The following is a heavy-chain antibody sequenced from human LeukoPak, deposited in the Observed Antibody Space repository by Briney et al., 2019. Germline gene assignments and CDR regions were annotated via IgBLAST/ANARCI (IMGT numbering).Heavy chain of an antibody. CDR3: ARDSALDTAMDTFDY. Sequence: PGGSLRLSCAASGFTFSDHYMDWVRQAPGKGLEWVGRIRRKVNSYTTEYAASVKGRFVISRDDSIDSLYLQMNSLETEDTAVYYCARDSALDTAMDTFDYWGQGTLVTVSS. V-gene: IGHV3-72*01. CDR2: IRRKVNSYTT. D-gene: IGHD5-18*01. J-gene: IGHJ4*02. CDR1: GFTFSDHY.